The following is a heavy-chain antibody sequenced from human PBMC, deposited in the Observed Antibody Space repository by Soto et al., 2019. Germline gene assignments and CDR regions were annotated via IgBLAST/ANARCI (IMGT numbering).Heavy chain of an antibody. D-gene: IGHD6-13*01. CDR2: INPSGGST. Sequence: QVQLVQSGAEVKKPGASVKVSCKASGYTFTSYYMHWVQQAPGQGLEWMGIINPSGGSTSYAQKFQGRVTMTRDTSTSTVYMELSSLRSEDTAVYYCARDLIVQGSSFRPTFDPWGQGTLVTVSS. CDR1: GYTFTSYY. J-gene: IGHJ5*02. CDR3: ARDLIVQGSSFRPTFDP. V-gene: IGHV1-46*01.